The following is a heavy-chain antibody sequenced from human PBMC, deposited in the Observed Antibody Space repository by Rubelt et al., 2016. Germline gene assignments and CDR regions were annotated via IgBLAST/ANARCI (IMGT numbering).Heavy chain of an antibody. Sequence: QVQLVQSGAEMRKPGASVKVSCQTSGYSFITYAVNWVRPAPGQGLEWMGWSSAYNGETKYAHKLQGRVTLSTDTSTNTAYMELTHLKSGDTAVEYCGSAWDYGDRLPIDDWGQGTLVTVSS. CDR3: GSAWDYGDRLPIDD. D-gene: IGHD4-17*01. CDR1: GYSFITYA. V-gene: IGHV1-18*01. CDR2: SSAYNGET. J-gene: IGHJ4*02.